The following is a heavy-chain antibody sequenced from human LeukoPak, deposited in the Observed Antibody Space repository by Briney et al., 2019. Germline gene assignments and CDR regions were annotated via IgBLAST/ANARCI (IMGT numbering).Heavy chain of an antibody. J-gene: IGHJ5*02. V-gene: IGHV1-8*01. CDR2: MNPNSGNT. CDR1: GYTFTSYD. D-gene: IGHD6-13*01. Sequence: ASVKVSCKTSGYTFTSYDINWVRQAAGQGLEWMGWMNPNSGNTGYAQKFQGRVTITSSTSTSTAFMELGSLTSADTAVSYCARGGAAAAARRFDPWGQGTLVTVSS. CDR3: ARGGAAAAARRFDP.